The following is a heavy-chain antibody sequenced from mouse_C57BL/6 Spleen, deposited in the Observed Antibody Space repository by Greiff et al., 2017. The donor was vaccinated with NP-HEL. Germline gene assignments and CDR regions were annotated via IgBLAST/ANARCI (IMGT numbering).Heavy chain of an antibody. CDR3: ARHVDYGSSFYAMDY. CDR1: GFTFSSYG. V-gene: IGHV5-6*01. CDR2: ISSGGSYT. J-gene: IGHJ4*01. Sequence: EVKLVESGGDLVKPGGSLKLSCAASGFTFSSYGMSWVRQTPDKRLEWVATISSGGSYTYYPDSVKGRFTISRDNAKNTLYLQMSSLKSEDTAMYYCARHVDYGSSFYAMDYWGQGTSVTVSS. D-gene: IGHD1-1*01.